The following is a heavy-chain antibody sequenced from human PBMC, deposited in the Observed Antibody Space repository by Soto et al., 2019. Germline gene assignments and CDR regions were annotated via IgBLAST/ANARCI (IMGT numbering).Heavy chain of an antibody. D-gene: IGHD3-3*01. CDR2: INPSSGNT. J-gene: IGHJ6*02. V-gene: IGHV1-8*01. CDR3: AREGMLFSGVSVFDGMDV. CDR1: GYSFTRHD. Sequence: QVQLVQSGAEVKKPGASVKVSCKASGYSFTRHDINWVRQAPGQGLEWMGWINPSSGNTGYAQRFLGRLTMTTDTSTSTAYMELRVLNSEDTAIYYCAREGMLFSGVSVFDGMDVLGQGTTAIVPS.